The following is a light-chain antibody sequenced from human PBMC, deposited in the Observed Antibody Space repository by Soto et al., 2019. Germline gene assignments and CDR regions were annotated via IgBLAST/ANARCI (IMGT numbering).Light chain of an antibody. CDR1: QSISSW. J-gene: IGKJ1*01. V-gene: IGKV1-5*01. CDR3: QQYNSYSRT. CDR2: DGS. Sequence: DIQMTQSPSTLSASVGDRVTITCRASQSISSWLAWYQQKPGKAPKLLIYDGSSLESGVPSRFSGSGSGTEFTLTISSLQPHHFETYYCQQYNSYSRTFGEANKVDIK.